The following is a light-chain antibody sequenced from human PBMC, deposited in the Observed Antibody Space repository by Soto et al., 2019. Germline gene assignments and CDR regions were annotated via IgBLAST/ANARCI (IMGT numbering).Light chain of an antibody. J-gene: IGKJ3*01. V-gene: IGKV3-20*01. CDR3: QQYGSSPFT. CDR1: QTVSSSY. Sequence: EIVLTQSPGTLSLSAGERLTLSCRASQTVSSSYLAWYQQKPGQAPRLLVYGASSRATGIPDRFSGSGSGTDFTLTISRLEPEDFAVYYCQQYGSSPFTFGPGTKVDI. CDR2: GAS.